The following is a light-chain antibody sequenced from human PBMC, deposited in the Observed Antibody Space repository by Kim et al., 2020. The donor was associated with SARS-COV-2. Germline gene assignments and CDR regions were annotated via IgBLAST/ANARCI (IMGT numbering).Light chain of an antibody. J-gene: IGLJ3*02. CDR2: LNSDGSH. Sequence: ASVKLTCTLSSGHGSYAIAWHQQQPEKGPRYLMKLNSDGSHSKGDGIPDRFSGSSSGAERYLTISSLQSEDEADYYCQTWGTGIWVFGGGTKLTVL. CDR3: QTWGTGIWV. CDR1: SGHGSYA. V-gene: IGLV4-69*01.